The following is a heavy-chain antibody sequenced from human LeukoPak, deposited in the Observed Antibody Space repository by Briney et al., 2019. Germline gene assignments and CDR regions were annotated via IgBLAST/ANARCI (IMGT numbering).Heavy chain of an antibody. CDR1: GFSFSSYE. CDR3: ARDSDLSYYYDSSGYYYGNAFDI. V-gene: IGHV3-48*03. CDR2: ISKTGNSI. Sequence: GGSLRLSCAASGFSFSSYEMNWVRQAPGKGLEYVSYISKTGNSIYYVDSVKGRFTISRDNAQNSLYLQMNSLRAEDTAVYYCARDSDLSYYYDSSGYYYGNAFDIWGQGTMVTVSS. J-gene: IGHJ3*02. D-gene: IGHD3-22*01.